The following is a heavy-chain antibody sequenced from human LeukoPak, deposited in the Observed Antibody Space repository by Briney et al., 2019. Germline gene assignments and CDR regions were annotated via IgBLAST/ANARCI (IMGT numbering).Heavy chain of an antibody. Sequence: PSEILSLTCTVAGGSISIYYGSWMPHPPREGLAFTWYIYYSGSTNYTPSLKSRVTISLDTSKNQFSLKLSAVTAADTAVYYCARVAGIQLWLDYWGQGTLVTVSS. CDR2: IYYSGST. D-gene: IGHD5-18*01. V-gene: IGHV4-59*01. CDR3: ARVAGIQLWLDY. CDR1: GGSISIYY. J-gene: IGHJ4*02.